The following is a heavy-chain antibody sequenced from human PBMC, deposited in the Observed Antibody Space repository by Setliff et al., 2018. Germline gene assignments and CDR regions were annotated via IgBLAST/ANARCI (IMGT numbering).Heavy chain of an antibody. CDR3: AKVITVFGVVIMENWFDP. CDR1: GASINNHF. J-gene: IGHJ5*02. D-gene: IGHD3-3*01. Sequence: SETLSLTCTVSGASINNHFWSWIRQPPGKGLEWIGYLSHSGSSNYNPSLKSRVTMLVDTSKNQFPLKLSSVTAADTAVYYCAKVITVFGVVIMENWFDPWGQGTLVTV. CDR2: LSHSGSS. V-gene: IGHV4-59*11.